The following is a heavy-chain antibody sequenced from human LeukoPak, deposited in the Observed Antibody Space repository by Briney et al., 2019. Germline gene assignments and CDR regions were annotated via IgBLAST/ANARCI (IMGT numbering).Heavy chain of an antibody. J-gene: IGHJ3*01. Sequence: GGSLRLSCAASGFTFSHYGMHWVRQAPGEGLLWVSSITGSGAGTFYADSVRGRLTISRDNSKNTLYLQMTSLRAEDTALYYCGQDPNGDYVGAFDFWGHGTMVTVSS. V-gene: IGHV3-23*01. CDR1: GFTFSHYG. D-gene: IGHD4-17*01. CDR2: ITGSGAGT. CDR3: GQDPNGDYVGAFDF.